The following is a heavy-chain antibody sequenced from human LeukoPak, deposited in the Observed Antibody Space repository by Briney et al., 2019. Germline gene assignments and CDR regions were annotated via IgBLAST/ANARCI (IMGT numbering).Heavy chain of an antibody. D-gene: IGHD6-13*01. Sequence: GGSLRLSCAASGFTFSSYSMNWVRQAPGKGLEWVSSISSNSSYIYYADSVKGRFTISRDNAKNSLYLQMNSLRAEDTAVYYCATYSSTWYTDAFDIWGQGTMVTVSS. CDR2: ISSNSSYI. V-gene: IGHV3-21*01. CDR3: ATYSSTWYTDAFDI. J-gene: IGHJ3*02. CDR1: GFTFSSYS.